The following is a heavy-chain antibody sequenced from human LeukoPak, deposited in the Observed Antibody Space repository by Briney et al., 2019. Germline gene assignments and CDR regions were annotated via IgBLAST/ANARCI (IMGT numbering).Heavy chain of an antibody. CDR1: GFTFSNAW. D-gene: IGHD2-8*02. V-gene: IGHV3-23*01. Sequence: GGSLRLSCAASGFTFSNAWMSWVRQAPGKGLEWVAAISANGGRTYYTESVKGHFTISRDNPKNTLYLQMNSLRADDTAVYYCAKGPERRGFCSGSACYSDCWGQGTLVTVSS. CDR3: AKGPERRGFCSGSACYSDC. J-gene: IGHJ4*02. CDR2: ISANGGRT.